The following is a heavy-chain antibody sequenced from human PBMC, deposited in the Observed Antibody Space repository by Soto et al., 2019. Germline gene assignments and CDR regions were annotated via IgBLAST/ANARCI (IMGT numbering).Heavy chain of an antibody. Sequence: EVQLVESGGGLVQPGGSLRLSCAASGFTFSSYWMHWVRQAPGKGLVWVSRVNIDGGTTTYADSVKGRFTISRDNAKHTLYLQMNSLRADDRAVYFCARAAGYYSYYTMGVWGQETTVTVSS. J-gene: IGHJ6*02. CDR1: GFTFSSYW. CDR2: VNIDGGTT. CDR3: ARAAGYYSYYTMGV. V-gene: IGHV3-74*01.